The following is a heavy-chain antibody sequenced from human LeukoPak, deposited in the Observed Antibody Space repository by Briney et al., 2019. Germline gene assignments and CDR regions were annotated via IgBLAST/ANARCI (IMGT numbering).Heavy chain of an antibody. V-gene: IGHV1-2*02. D-gene: IGHD6-19*01. CDR1: GYTFTDYY. J-gene: IGHJ5*02. CDR3: ARSSRVAGSYNWFDP. Sequence: ASVKVSCKASGYTFTDYYMHWVRQAPGQGLEWMGWINPNSGGTNYAQKFQGRVTMTRDTSISTAYMELSRLRSDDTAVYYCARSSRVAGSYNWFDPWGQGTLVTVSS. CDR2: INPNSGGT.